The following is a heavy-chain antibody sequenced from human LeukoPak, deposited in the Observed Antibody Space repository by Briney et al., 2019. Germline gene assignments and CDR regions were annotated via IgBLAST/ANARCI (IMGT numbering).Heavy chain of an antibody. CDR1: GFTYDDYG. V-gene: IGHV3-20*04. CDR2: INWNGGST. Sequence: AGGSLRLSCAASGFTYDDYGMSWIRQAPGKGLEWVSGINWNGGSTGYADSVKGRFTISRDNAKNSLYLQMNSLRAEDTALYYCARDPGRRDAFDIWGQGTMVTVSS. J-gene: IGHJ3*02. CDR3: ARDPGRRDAFDI.